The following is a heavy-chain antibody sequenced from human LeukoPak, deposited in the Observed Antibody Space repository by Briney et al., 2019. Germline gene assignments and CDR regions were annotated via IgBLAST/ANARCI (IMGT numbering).Heavy chain of an antibody. CDR3: ARVYDVWSGYYRDY. CDR2: IKQDGSEK. Sequence: GGSLRLSCAASGFTFSDYTINWVRQAPGKGLEWVANIKQDGSEKYYVDSVKGRFIVSRDNAKNSLYLQMNSLRAEDTAVYYCARVYDVWSGYYRDYWGQGTLVTVSS. CDR1: GFTFSDYT. D-gene: IGHD3-3*01. J-gene: IGHJ4*02. V-gene: IGHV3-7*04.